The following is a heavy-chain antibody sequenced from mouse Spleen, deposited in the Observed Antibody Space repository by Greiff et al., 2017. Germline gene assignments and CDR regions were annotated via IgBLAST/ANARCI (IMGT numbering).Heavy chain of an antibody. CDR1: GYTFTNYW. D-gene: IGHD1-1*01. J-gene: IGHJ3*01. V-gene: IGHV1-63*01. Sequence: QVQLQQSGAELVRPGTSVKISCKASGYTFTNYWLGWVKQRPGHGLEWIGDIYPGGGYTNYNEKFKGKATLTVDKSSSTAYMELNSLTSEDSAVYYCARGDYYDGSYDYWGQGTLVTVSA. CDR2: IYPGGGYT. CDR3: ARGDYYDGSYDY.